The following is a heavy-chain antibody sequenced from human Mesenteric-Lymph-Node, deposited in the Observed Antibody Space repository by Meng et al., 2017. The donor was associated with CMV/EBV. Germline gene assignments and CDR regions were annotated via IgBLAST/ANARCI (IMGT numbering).Heavy chain of an antibody. Sequence: VSGGSISRSSDYWGWIRQPPGKGLEWIGSIYYSGSTYYNPSLKSRVTISVDTSKNQFSLKLSSVTAADTAVYYCARGSIAVAGTPDYWGQGTLVTVSS. CDR1: GGSISRSSDY. D-gene: IGHD6-19*01. CDR2: IYYSGST. CDR3: ARGSIAVAGTPDY. V-gene: IGHV4-39*01. J-gene: IGHJ4*02.